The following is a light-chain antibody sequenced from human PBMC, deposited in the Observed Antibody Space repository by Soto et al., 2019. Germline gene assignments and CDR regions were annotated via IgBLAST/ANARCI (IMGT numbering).Light chain of an antibody. CDR2: GAS. CDR1: QSVSSSY. V-gene: IGKV3-20*01. CDR3: QKYGTSPRT. Sequence: EIVLTQSPGTLSLSPGERATLSCRASQSVSSSYLAWYQQKPGQAPRLLIYGASNRATGIPDRFSGSGSGTDFTLTISRLEPEDFAVYYCQKYGTSPRTFGQGTKVEIK. J-gene: IGKJ1*01.